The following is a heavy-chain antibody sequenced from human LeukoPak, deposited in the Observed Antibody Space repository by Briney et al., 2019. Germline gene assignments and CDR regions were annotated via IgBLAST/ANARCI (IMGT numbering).Heavy chain of an antibody. Sequence: PGGSLRLSCATSGFTFSSYAMHWVRQSPGKGLEYVSAIDNSGGSTFYANSVKGRFTMSRDNSRNTLYLEMGSLRAEDTAVYYCARDAYVGFSYGKWYFDYWGQGTLVTVSS. CDR1: GFTFSSYA. J-gene: IGHJ4*02. CDR3: ARDAYVGFSYGKWYFDY. V-gene: IGHV3-64*01. D-gene: IGHD5-18*01. CDR2: IDNSGGST.